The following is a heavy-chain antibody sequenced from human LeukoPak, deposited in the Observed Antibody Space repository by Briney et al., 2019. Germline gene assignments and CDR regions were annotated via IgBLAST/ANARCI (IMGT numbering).Heavy chain of an antibody. J-gene: IGHJ4*02. D-gene: IGHD6-19*01. CDR2: IYYSGST. Sequence: SETLSLTCTVSGDSISSGGYYWSWIRQHPGKGLEWIGYIYYSGSTYYNPSLKSRVTISVDTSKNQFSLKLSSVTAADTAVYYCARDSSGWPYYFDYWGQGTLVTVSS. V-gene: IGHV4-31*03. CDR1: GDSISSGGYY. CDR3: ARDSSGWPYYFDY.